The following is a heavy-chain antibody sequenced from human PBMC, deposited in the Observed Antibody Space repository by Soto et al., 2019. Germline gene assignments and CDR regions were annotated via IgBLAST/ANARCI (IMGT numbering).Heavy chain of an antibody. CDR1: GGSFSGYY. D-gene: IGHD2-15*01. Sequence: SETLSLTCAVYGGSFSGYYWSWIRQPPGKGLEWIGEIKHSGSTNYNPSLKSRVTISVDTSKNQFSLKLSSVTAADTAVYYCARGREVAAISLLYWGQGTLVTVSS. V-gene: IGHV4-34*01. CDR2: IKHSGST. J-gene: IGHJ4*02. CDR3: ARGREVAAISLLY.